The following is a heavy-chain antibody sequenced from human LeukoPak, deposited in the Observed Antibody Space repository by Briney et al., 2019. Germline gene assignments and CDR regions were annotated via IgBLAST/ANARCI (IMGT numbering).Heavy chain of an antibody. V-gene: IGHV5-51*01. J-gene: IGHJ3*02. CDR1: GYSFTNYW. Sequence: GESLNISCKGSGYSFTNYWIGWVRQMPGKGLEWMGIIYPGDSDTRYSPCFQGQVTRSADKSVNTASLQWSSLKASATAIYYCARHRTRYFYGSSLYDAFDIWGPGTMVTVSS. CDR2: IYPGDSDT. D-gene: IGHD6-6*01. CDR3: ARHRTRYFYGSSLYDAFDI.